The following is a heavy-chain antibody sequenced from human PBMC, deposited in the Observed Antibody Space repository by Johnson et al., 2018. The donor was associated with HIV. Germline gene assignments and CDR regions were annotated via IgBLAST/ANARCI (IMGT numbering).Heavy chain of an antibody. CDR1: GFTVSSNY. D-gene: IGHD1-26*01. CDR3: AKDRLWGYYAFDI. V-gene: IGHV3-23*04. Sequence: VQLVESGGGLIQPGGSLRLSCAASGFTVSSNYMSWVRQAPGKGLEWVSGISGSGGSTYYADSVKGRFTISRDNSKNTLYLKMNSLRAEDTAVYYCAKDRLWGYYAFDIWGQGTMVTVSS. J-gene: IGHJ3*02. CDR2: ISGSGGST.